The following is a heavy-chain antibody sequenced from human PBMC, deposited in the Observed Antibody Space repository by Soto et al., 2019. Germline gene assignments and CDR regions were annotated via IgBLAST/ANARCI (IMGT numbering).Heavy chain of an antibody. CDR2: IIPIFGTA. V-gene: IGHV1-69*13. D-gene: IGHD1-26*01. Sequence: ASVKVSCKASGGTFSSYAISGVRQAPGQGLEWMGGIIPIFGTANYAQKFQGRVTITADESTSTAYMELSSLRSEDTAVYYCARIVHYYFDYWGQGTLVTVSS. J-gene: IGHJ4*02. CDR3: ARIVHYYFDY. CDR1: GGTFSSYA.